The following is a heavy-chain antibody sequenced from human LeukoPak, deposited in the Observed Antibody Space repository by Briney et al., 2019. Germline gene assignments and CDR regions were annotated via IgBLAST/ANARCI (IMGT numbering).Heavy chain of an antibody. CDR1: GFTVSNSY. V-gene: IGHV3-66*01. J-gene: IGHJ5*02. CDR3: ARAFARWKEWFDP. CDR2: IYSGGSI. Sequence: GGSLRLSCVASGFTVSNSYMTWVRQAPGKGLEWVSVIYSGGSIYYAGSVKGRFTISRDNSKNTLYLQMNSLRAEDTAVYYCARAFARWKEWFDPWGQGTLVTVSS. D-gene: IGHD2-21*01.